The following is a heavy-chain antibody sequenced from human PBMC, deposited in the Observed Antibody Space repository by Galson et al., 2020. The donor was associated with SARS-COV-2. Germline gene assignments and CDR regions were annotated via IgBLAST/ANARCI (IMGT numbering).Heavy chain of an antibody. CDR2: INHSGST. Sequence: SETLSLTCAVYGGSFSGYYWSWIRQPPGKGLEWIGEINHSGSTSYNPSLESRVTISIDMSKNQFSLKLRSVTAADTAVYYCARVDYYGSGSPPWGQGTLVTVSS. CDR1: GGSFSGYY. J-gene: IGHJ1*01. V-gene: IGHV4-34*01. D-gene: IGHD3-10*01. CDR3: ARVDYYGSGSPP.